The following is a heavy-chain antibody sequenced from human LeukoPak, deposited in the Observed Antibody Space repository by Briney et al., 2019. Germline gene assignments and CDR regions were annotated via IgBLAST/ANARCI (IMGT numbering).Heavy chain of an antibody. Sequence: PGGSLRLSCAASGFTLSSYSMNWVRQAPGKGLEWVSSISSSSSYIYYADSVKGRFTISRDNAKNSLYLQMNSLRAEDTAVYYCARDLTRRDAFDIWGQGTMVTVSS. V-gene: IGHV3-21*01. J-gene: IGHJ3*02. CDR2: ISSSSSYI. CDR1: GFTLSSYS. CDR3: ARDLTRRDAFDI.